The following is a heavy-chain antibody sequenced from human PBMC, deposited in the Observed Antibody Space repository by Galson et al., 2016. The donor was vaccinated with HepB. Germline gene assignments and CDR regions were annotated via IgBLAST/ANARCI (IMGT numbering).Heavy chain of an antibody. V-gene: IGHV3-7*01. CDR1: GFTFRTSW. J-gene: IGHJ4*02. CDR2: INPDGSQT. CDR3: ARASYYYDSSDYDNCRPGWGY. D-gene: IGHD3-22*01. Sequence: SLRLSCAASGFTFRTSWMSWVRQPPGKGPEWVANINPDGSQTYYVDSVKGRFNISKDNAKNSLYLRMNSLRAEDTAVYYCARASYYYDSSDYDNCRPGWGYWGQGTLVTVSS.